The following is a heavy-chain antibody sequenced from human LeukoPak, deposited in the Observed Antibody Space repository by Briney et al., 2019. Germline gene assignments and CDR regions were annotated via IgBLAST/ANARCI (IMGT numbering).Heavy chain of an antibody. V-gene: IGHV3-23*01. CDR3: AKLNSGSYSDY. D-gene: IGHD1-26*01. CDR2: ISGSAGST. J-gene: IGHJ4*02. CDR1: GFTFSTHA. Sequence: GGSLRLSCAASGFTFSTHAMSWVRQAPGKGLEWVSAISGSAGSTYYADSVKGRFTISGDDSKNTLYLQMNSLRAEDTALFYCAKLNSGSYSDYWGQGTLVTVSS.